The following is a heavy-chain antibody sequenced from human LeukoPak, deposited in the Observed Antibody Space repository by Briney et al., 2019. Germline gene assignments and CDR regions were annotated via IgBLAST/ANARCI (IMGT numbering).Heavy chain of an antibody. D-gene: IGHD1-26*01. V-gene: IGHV3-21*01. CDR2: ISTSSSYI. CDR1: GFTFNSYS. Sequence: GGSLRLSCAASGFTFNSYSMNWVRQAPGKGLEWVSSISTSSSYIYYADSVKGRFTISRDNAKNSLYLQMNSLRAEDTAVYYCARDPEVGATRFHIDYWGQGTLVTVSS. CDR3: ARDPEVGATRFHIDY. J-gene: IGHJ4*02.